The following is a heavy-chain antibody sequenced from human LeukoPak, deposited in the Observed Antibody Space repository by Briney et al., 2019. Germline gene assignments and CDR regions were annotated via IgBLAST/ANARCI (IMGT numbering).Heavy chain of an antibody. J-gene: IGHJ4*02. CDR3: AKARGYYYDSSGYEY. CDR2: ISGSGGST. D-gene: IGHD3-22*01. CDR1: GFTFSDYA. V-gene: IGHV3-23*01. Sequence: QPGGSLRFSCAASGFTFSDYAMTWVRQAPGKGLERVSVISGSGGSTYYADSVKGRFTISRDNSKNTLYLQMNSLRAEDTAVYYCAKARGYYYDSSGYEYWGQGTLVTVSS.